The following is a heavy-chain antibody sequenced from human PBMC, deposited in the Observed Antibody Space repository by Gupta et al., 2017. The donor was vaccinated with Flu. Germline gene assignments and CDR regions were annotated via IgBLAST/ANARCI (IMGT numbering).Heavy chain of an antibody. D-gene: IGHD3-10*01. CDR3: ARALPIIMVRGSVITEEGYTWFDL. V-gene: IGHV3-21*01. Sequence: LAESGGGLVKPGGSLRLSCAASGFTFSDFGMTWVRQAPGKGLEWVSFISNTDGEYTHYADSVRGRFTISRDNAEKSVYLQMNSLRGEDTAVYYCARALPIIMVRGSVITEEGYTWFDLWGHGTRVFVSS. CDR1: GFTFSDFG. CDR2: ISNTDGEYT. J-gene: IGHJ5*02.